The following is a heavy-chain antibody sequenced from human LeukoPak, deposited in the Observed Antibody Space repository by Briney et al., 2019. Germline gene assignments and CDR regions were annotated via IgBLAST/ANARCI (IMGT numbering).Heavy chain of an antibody. V-gene: IGHV3-11*04. CDR2: MSSTANTI. Sequence: EGSLRLSCAASGFTLSDYYMSWIRQTPGKGLEWISYMSSTANTIYYGASVKGRFTVSRDSAKNSLFLQMDSLRAEDTGVYFCARSSDYFTYFGLWGRGSLVTVSS. J-gene: IGHJ2*01. D-gene: IGHD2/OR15-2a*01. CDR3: ARSSDYFTYFGL. CDR1: GFTLSDYY.